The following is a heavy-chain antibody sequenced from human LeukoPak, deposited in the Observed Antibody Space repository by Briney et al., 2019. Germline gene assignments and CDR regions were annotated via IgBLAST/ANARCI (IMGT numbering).Heavy chain of an antibody. J-gene: IGHJ6*04. Sequence: GGSLRLSCAASGFTVSSNYMSWVRQAPGKGLEWVSVIYSGGSTYYADSVKGRFTISRDNSKNTLYLQMKSLRAEDTAVYYCAREGGRDGYNYLDYWGTGTTVTVSS. D-gene: IGHD5-24*01. CDR1: GFTVSSNY. CDR2: IYSGGST. V-gene: IGHV3-53*01. CDR3: AREGGRDGYNYLDY.